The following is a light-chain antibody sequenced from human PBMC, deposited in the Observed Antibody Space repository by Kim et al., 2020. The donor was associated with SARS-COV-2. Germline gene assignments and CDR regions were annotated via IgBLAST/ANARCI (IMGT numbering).Light chain of an antibody. CDR2: YDS. Sequence: SYELTQPPSVSVAPGKTARITCGGNNIGSKSVHWYQQKPGQAPVLVIYYDSDRPSGIPERFSGSNSGNTATLTISGVEAGDEADYYCQAWDSSSDHYVFG. CDR1: NIGSKS. V-gene: IGLV3-21*04. CDR3: QAWDSSSDHYV. J-gene: IGLJ1*01.